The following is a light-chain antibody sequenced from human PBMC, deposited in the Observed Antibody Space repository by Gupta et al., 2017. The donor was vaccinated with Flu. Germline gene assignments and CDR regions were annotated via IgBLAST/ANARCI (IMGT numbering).Light chain of an antibody. J-gene: IGKJ3*01. CDR3: QEYKMEYFT. Sequence: DIPLPQSPSTLSASVGDRVTITCRASQSISSGLAWDQQKPGKHPKLLIDMASTLETGVPSRFAGRGSGTEFTLTSSRLKTDDCSTSEGQEYKMEYFTFGHGTKVDIK. CDR1: QSISSG. V-gene: IGKV1-5*03. CDR2: MAS.